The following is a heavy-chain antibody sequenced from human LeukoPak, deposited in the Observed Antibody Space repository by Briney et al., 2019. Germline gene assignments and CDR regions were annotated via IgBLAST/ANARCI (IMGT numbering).Heavy chain of an antibody. Sequence: SGGSLRLSCAASGFTFSRYAIHWVRQAPGKGLEWVTDISYDGANKYYADSVKGRFTISRDNSKNTVYLQMNSLRSQDTAVYYCARADSTYYDIWGGYQPFDYWGQGTLVTVSS. CDR1: GFTFSRYA. CDR2: ISYDGANK. V-gene: IGHV3-30-3*01. CDR3: ARADSTYYDIWGGYQPFDY. D-gene: IGHD3-3*01. J-gene: IGHJ4*02.